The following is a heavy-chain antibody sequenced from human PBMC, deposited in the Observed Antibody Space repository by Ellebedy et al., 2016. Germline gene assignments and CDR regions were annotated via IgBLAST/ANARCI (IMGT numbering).Heavy chain of an antibody. CDR2: INHSGST. Sequence: SETLSLXXAVYGGSFSGYYWSWIRQPPGKGLEWIGEINHSGSTNYNPSLKSRVTMSVDTSKNQFSLKLSSVTAADTAVYYCARDRVGATHLYWYFDLWGRGTLVTVSS. CDR3: ARDRVGATHLYWYFDL. CDR1: GGSFSGYY. J-gene: IGHJ2*01. V-gene: IGHV4-34*01. D-gene: IGHD1-26*01.